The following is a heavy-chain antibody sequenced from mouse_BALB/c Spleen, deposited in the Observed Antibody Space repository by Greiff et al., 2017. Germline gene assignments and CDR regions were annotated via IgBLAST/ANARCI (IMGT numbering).Heavy chain of an antibody. CDR2: ISYSGST. V-gene: IGHV3-8*02. D-gene: IGHD1-1*01. CDR3: ARFPYYYGSRAYAMDY. Sequence: EVQLVESGPSLVKPSQTLSLTCSVTGDSITSGYWNWIRKFPGNKLEYMGYISYSGSTYYNPSLKSRISITRDTSKNQYYLQLNSVTTEDTATYYCARFPYYYGSRAYAMDYWGQGTSVTVSA. CDR1: GDSITSGY. J-gene: IGHJ4*01.